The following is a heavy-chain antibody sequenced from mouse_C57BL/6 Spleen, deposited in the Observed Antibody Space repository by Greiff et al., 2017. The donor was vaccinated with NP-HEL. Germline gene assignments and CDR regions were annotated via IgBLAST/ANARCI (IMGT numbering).Heavy chain of an antibody. CDR3: VRQGKYSNYEYFDV. D-gene: IGHD2-5*01. V-gene: IGHV10-1*01. CDR1: GFSFNTYA. CDR2: IRSKSNNYAT. Sequence: EVHLVESGGGLVQPKGSLKLSCAASGFSFNTYAMNWVRQAPGKGLEWVARIRSKSNNYATYYADSVKDRFTISRDDSESMLYLQMNNLKTEDTAMYYCVRQGKYSNYEYFDVWGTGTTVTVSS. J-gene: IGHJ1*03.